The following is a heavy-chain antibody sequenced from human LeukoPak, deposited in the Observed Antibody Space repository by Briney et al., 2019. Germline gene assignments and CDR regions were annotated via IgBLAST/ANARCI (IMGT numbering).Heavy chain of an antibody. CDR2: ISYDGSNK. CDR1: GFTFSSYG. J-gene: IGHJ4*02. Sequence: PGRSLRLSCAASGFTFSSYGMHWVRQAPGKGLEWVAVISYDGSNKYYADSVKGRFTISRDNSKNTLYLQMNSLRAEDTAVYYCAKEGKWFGESMYYFDYWGQGTLVTVSS. CDR3: AKEGKWFGESMYYFDY. V-gene: IGHV3-30*18. D-gene: IGHD3-10*01.